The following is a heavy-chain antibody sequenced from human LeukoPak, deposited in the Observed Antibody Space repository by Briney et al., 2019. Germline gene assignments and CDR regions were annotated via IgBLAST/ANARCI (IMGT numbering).Heavy chain of an antibody. V-gene: IGHV4-39*07. CDR3: ASSIVGATFDY. CDR1: GGSISSGSYY. Sequence: SETLSLTCTVSGGSISSGSYYWGWIRQPPGKGLEWIGSIYYSGSTYYNPSLKSRVTISVDTSKNQFSLKLSSVTAADTAVYYCASSIVGATFDYWGQGTLVTVSS. CDR2: IYYSGST. D-gene: IGHD1-26*01. J-gene: IGHJ4*02.